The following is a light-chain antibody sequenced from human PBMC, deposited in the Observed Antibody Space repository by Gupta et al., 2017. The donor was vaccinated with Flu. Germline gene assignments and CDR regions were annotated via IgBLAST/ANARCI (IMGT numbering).Light chain of an antibody. V-gene: IGKV2-30*01. Sequence: DDVMTQSPLSLSVTLGQPASISCSSSQSLVYSDGDSYVSWFHQRPGQSPRRLIYKASNRDSGVPDRFSGSGSGTHFTLRISRVEAEDVGVYYCMHSTRWPWTFGQGTKMEIK. J-gene: IGKJ1*01. CDR3: MHSTRWPWT. CDR1: QSLVYSDGDSY. CDR2: KAS.